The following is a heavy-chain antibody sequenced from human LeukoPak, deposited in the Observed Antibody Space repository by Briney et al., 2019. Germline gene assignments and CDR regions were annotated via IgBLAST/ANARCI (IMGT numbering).Heavy chain of an antibody. Sequence: GGSLRLSCAASGFTFSSYGMHWVRQAPGKGLEWVAVIWYDGSNKYYADSVKGRFTISRDNSKNTLYLQMNSLRAEDTAVYYCAKDLDSSDDFDIWGQGTMVTASS. CDR3: AKDLDSSDDFDI. D-gene: IGHD3-22*01. CDR2: IWYDGSNK. J-gene: IGHJ3*02. CDR1: GFTFSSYG. V-gene: IGHV3-33*06.